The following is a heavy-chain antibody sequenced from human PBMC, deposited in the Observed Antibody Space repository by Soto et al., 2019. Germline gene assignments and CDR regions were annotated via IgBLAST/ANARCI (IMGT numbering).Heavy chain of an antibody. CDR2: ISYDGSNK. CDR1: GFTFSSYA. CDR3: ARDPSYSSSYPAGGFDY. D-gene: IGHD6-6*01. Sequence: QVQLVESGGGVVQPGRSLRLSCAASGFTFSSYAMHWVRQAPGKGLEWVAVISYDGSNKYYADSVKGRFTISRDNAKNTLYLQMNSLRAEDTAVYYCARDPSYSSSYPAGGFDYWGQGTLVTVSS. V-gene: IGHV3-30-3*01. J-gene: IGHJ4*02.